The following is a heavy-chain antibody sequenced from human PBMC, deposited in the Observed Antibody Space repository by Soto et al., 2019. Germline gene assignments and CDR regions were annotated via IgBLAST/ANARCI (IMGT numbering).Heavy chain of an antibody. CDR2: IWYDGSNK. Sequence: QVQLVESGGGVVQPGRSLRLSCAASGFTFSSYGMHWVRQAPGKGLEWVAVIWYDGSNKYYADSVKGRFTISRDNSKNTLYLQMNSLRAEDTAVYYCARGHGRGYSHGQTDYWGQGTLVTVSS. CDR1: GFTFSSYG. V-gene: IGHV3-33*01. D-gene: IGHD5-18*01. J-gene: IGHJ4*02. CDR3: ARGHGRGYSHGQTDY.